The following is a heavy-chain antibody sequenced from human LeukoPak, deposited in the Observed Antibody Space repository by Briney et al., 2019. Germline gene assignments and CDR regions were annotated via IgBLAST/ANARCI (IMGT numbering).Heavy chain of an antibody. J-gene: IGHJ3*02. V-gene: IGHV4-59*01. CDR2: IHYSGST. CDR1: GGSISKYY. D-gene: IGHD5-24*01. Sequence: SETLSLTCSVSGGSISKYYWSWIRQPPGKGREWIGYIHYSGSTNYHPSLRSRVAVSVDTSKNQFSLKLSSVTAADTALYFCARGRDGYKTAFDIWDQGTMVTVSS. CDR3: ARGRDGYKTAFDI.